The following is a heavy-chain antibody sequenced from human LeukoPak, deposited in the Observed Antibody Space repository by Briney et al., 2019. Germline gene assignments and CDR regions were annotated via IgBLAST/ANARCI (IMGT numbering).Heavy chain of an antibody. CDR2: INHSGST. Sequence: SETLSLTCAVYGGSFSGYYWSWIRQPPGKGLEWIGEINHSGSTNYNPSLKSRVTISVDTSKNQFSLKLSSVTAADTAVYYCARGPPPVNYYYGMDVWGQGTTVTVSS. J-gene: IGHJ6*02. CDR3: ARGPPPVNYYYGMDV. V-gene: IGHV4-34*01. CDR1: GGSFSGYY. D-gene: IGHD3-10*01.